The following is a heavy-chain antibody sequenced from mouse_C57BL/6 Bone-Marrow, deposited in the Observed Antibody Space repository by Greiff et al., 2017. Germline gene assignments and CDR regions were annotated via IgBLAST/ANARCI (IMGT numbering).Heavy chain of an antibody. CDR2: ISDGGSYT. D-gene: IGHD1-1*01. V-gene: IGHV5-4*03. CDR1: GFTFSSYA. CDR3: ASDSLSFISTVVATDWYFDV. Sequence: EVKLMESGGGLVKPGGSLKLSCAASGFTFSSYAMSWVRQTPEKRLEWVATISDGGSYTYYPDNVKGRFTISRDNAKNNLYLQMSHLKSEDTAMYYCASDSLSFISTVVATDWYFDVWGTGTTVTVSS. J-gene: IGHJ1*03.